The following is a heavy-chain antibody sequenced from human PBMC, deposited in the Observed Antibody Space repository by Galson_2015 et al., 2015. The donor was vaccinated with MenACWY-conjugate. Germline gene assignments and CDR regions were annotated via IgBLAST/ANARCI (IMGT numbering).Heavy chain of an antibody. V-gene: IGHV4-38-2*02. D-gene: IGHD2-21*02. CDR2: IHHTGKT. CDR3: TRDSARDCSGDCWPRIIDL. J-gene: IGHJ5*02. CDR1: GYSIISGFS. Sequence: ETLSLTCTVSGYSIISGFSWGWIRQPPGKGLEWIVTIHHTGKTYYNPSLQSRVTISFDTSKNEFSLKLTSVTAADTAVYYCTRDSARDCSGDCWPRIIDLWGQGTLVAVSS.